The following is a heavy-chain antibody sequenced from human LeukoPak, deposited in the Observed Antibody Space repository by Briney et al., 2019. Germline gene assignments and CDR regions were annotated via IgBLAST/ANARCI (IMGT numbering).Heavy chain of an antibody. V-gene: IGHV4-30-4*01. CDR1: GGSISSGDYY. CDR3: ARLPQAAAGTGRFFYYYGMDV. J-gene: IGHJ6*02. D-gene: IGHD6-13*01. CDR2: IYYSGSM. Sequence: SSQTLSLTCRVSGGSISSGDYYWSWIRQPPGKGLEWIGYIYYSGSMYYNPSLTGRLTISVDTSENQFSLKLSSVTAADTAVYYCARLPQAAAGTGRFFYYYGMDVWGQGTTVTVSS.